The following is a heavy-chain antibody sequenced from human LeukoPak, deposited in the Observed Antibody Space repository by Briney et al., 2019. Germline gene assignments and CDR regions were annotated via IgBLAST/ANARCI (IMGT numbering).Heavy chain of an antibody. CDR1: GGSFSGYY. CDR3: ARELSGSYYL. CDR2: INHSGST. D-gene: IGHD1-26*01. J-gene: IGHJ5*02. V-gene: IGHV4-34*01. Sequence: PSETLSLTCAVYGGSFSGYYWSWIRQPPGKGLEWIGEINHSGSTNYNPSLKSRVTISVDTSKNQFSLKLSSVTAADTAVYYCARELSGSYYLWGQGTLVTVSS.